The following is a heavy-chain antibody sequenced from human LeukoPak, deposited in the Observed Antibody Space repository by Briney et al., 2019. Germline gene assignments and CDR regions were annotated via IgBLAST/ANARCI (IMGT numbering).Heavy chain of an antibody. CDR1: GFRLEDYG. J-gene: IGHJ4*02. CDR3: ARADYDYVWGSYRQYYFDY. Sequence: PGGSLRLSCAASGFRLEDYGMHWVRQSPGKGLEWVAGINYNSGFAAYADSVKGRFTVSRDNAKNTLYLQMNSLRAEDTAVYYCARADYDYVWGSYRQYYFDYWGQGTLVTVSS. V-gene: IGHV3-20*04. D-gene: IGHD3-16*02. CDR2: INYNSGFA.